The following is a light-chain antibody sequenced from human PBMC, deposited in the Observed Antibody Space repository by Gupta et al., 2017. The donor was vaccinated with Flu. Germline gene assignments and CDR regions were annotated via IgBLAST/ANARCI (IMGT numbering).Light chain of an antibody. V-gene: IGKV3-11*01. CDR1: QSVSSY. CDR3: QQRSNWPPS. Sequence: DIVLTQSPATLSLSPGERATLSCRASQSVSSYLAWYQQKHGQAPRLLIYDASNRATGIPARFSGNGSGTDFTLTISSLEPEDFALYYCQQRSNWPPSFGQGTKLESK. CDR2: DAS. J-gene: IGKJ2*03.